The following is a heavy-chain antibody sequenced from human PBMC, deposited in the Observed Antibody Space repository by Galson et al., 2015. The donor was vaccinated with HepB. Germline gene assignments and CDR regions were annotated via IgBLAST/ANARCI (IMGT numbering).Heavy chain of an antibody. V-gene: IGHV3-33*01. D-gene: IGHD5-18*01. CDR2: IWYDGSNK. Sequence: SLRLSCAASGFTFSSYGMHWVRQAPGKGLEWVAVIWYDGSNKYYADSVKGRFTISRDNSKNTLYLQMNSLRAEDTAVYYCARDSRGRGYSYAGVSYYFDYWGQGTLVTVSS. CDR3: ARDSRGRGYSYAGVSYYFDY. CDR1: GFTFSSYG. J-gene: IGHJ4*02.